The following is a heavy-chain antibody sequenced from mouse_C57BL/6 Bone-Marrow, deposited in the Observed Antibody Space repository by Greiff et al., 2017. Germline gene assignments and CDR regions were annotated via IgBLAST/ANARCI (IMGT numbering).Heavy chain of an antibody. V-gene: IGHV1-81*01. Sequence: VQLQQSGAELARPGASVKLSCKASGYTFTSYGISWVKQRTGQGLEWIGEIYPRSGNTYYNEKFKGKATLTADKSSSTEYMELRSLTSEDSAVYFCARYYFYAMDYWGQGTSVTVSS. CDR3: ARYYFYAMDY. CDR1: GYTFTSYG. J-gene: IGHJ4*01. CDR2: IYPRSGNT. D-gene: IGHD1-1*01.